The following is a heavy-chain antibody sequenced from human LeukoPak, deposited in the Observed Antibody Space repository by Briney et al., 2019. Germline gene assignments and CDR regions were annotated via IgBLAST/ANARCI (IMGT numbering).Heavy chain of an antibody. J-gene: IGHJ4*02. CDR3: ARQEFSGYDSHFDY. CDR1: GYSFISYW. D-gene: IGHD5-12*01. Sequence: GESLMTFCKGSGYSFISYWIASVRQLPGGGLVWLGIFYPDDCDTRYSPSFQGQVTISADKSISTAYLPWSSLMASDTAVDYCARQEFSGYDSHFDYCGQGTLLTVS. CDR2: FYPDDCDT. V-gene: IGHV5-51*01.